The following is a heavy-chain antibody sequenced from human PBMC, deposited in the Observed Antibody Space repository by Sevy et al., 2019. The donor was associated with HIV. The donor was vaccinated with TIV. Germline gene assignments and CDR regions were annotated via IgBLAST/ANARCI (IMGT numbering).Heavy chain of an antibody. D-gene: IGHD3-16*01. Sequence: SENLSLTCAVSGGSIRNSNWWSWVRQAPGKGLEWIGEIYHSGTTNYNPSLKSRVTISLDKSKNQFSLKLSSVTAADTAVYYCARSTGGVDSGFQYWGQGTLVTVSS. CDR3: ARSTGGVDSGFQY. V-gene: IGHV4-4*02. CDR2: IYHSGTT. J-gene: IGHJ1*01. CDR1: GGSIRNSNW.